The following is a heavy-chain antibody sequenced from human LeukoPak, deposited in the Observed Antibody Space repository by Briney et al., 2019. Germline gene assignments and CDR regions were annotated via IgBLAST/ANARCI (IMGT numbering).Heavy chain of an antibody. CDR3: ARESAFGV. J-gene: IGHJ4*02. CDR1: GYIFSAYY. Sequence: ASVTVSCKASGYIFSAYYMHWVRQARGQGLEWMGWINPNSGGTNYAQNFQGRVTMTRDTSITTAYMELNRLTSDDTAVYYCARESAFGVWGQGTLVTVSS. V-gene: IGHV1-2*02. CDR2: INPNSGGT. D-gene: IGHD3-3*01.